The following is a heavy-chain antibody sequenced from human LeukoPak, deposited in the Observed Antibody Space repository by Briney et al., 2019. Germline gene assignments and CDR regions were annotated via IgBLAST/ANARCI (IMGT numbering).Heavy chain of an antibody. CDR2: INLKSGYT. CDR3: ARDLASTANWEFDY. V-gene: IGHV1-2*06. D-gene: IGHD7-27*01. CDR1: GYTFTDYF. Sequence: ASVKVSCKASGYTFTDYFMQWVRQAPGQGLEWMGRINLKSGYTEDSLDFQGRVTLTRDTSISTAYMEVRSLRPDDTAVYYCARDLASTANWEFDYSGQGTPVTVSP. J-gene: IGHJ4*02.